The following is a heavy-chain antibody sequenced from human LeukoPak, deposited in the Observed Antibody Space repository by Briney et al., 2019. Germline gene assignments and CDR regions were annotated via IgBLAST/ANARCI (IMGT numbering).Heavy chain of an antibody. CDR2: INWNGDSI. CDR1: GFTFDDYA. V-gene: IGHV3-9*01. CDR3: AINGGGDSGYGNFDY. J-gene: IGHJ4*02. Sequence: GGSLRLSCAVSGFTFDDYAMHWVRQVPGKGLEWVSGINWNGDSIGYADSVKGRFTTSRDNAKNSLYLQMNSLRAEDTAFYYCAINGGGDSGYGNFDYWDQGTLVTVSS. D-gene: IGHD5-12*01.